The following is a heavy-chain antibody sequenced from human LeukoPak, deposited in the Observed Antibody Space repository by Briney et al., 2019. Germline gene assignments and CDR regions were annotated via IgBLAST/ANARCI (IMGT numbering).Heavy chain of an antibody. J-gene: IGHJ6*02. D-gene: IGHD6-19*01. CDR1: GGSISSYY. Sequence: KPSETLSLTCTVSGGSISSYYWSWIRQPPGKGLEWIGYIYYIGSTNYNPSLKSRVTISVDTYKNQLSLKLSSVTAADTAVYYCARGGSSGWYFHYYYYGMDVWGQGTTVTVSS. CDR3: ARGGSSGWYFHYYYYGMDV. CDR2: IYYIGST. V-gene: IGHV4-59*01.